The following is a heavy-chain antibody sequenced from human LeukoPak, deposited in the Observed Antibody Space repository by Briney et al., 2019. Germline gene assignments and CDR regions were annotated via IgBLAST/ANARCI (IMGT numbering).Heavy chain of an antibody. D-gene: IGHD2-2*01. CDR1: GGSISSYY. CDR2: IYHSGST. Sequence: SETLSLTCTVSGGSISSYYWSWIRQPPGKGLEWIGYIYHSGSTYYNPSLKSRVTISVDRSKNQFSLKLSSVTAADTAVYYCARWLSQDIVVVPAAMGYFQHWGQGTLVTVSS. V-gene: IGHV4-59*12. J-gene: IGHJ1*01. CDR3: ARWLSQDIVVVPAAMGYFQH.